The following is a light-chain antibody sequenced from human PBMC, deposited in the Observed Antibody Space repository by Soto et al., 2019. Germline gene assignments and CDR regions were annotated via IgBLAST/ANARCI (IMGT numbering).Light chain of an antibody. V-gene: IGKV3-20*01. J-gene: IGKJ5*01. CDR2: GAS. CDR3: QQYGSSAPIT. CDR1: QSVSSNY. Sequence: EIVLTQSPATLSLSPGERATLSCRASQSVSSNYLAWYQLKPGQAPRLLIYGASSRATGIPDRFSGSGSGTDFTLTISKLEPEDFAMYYCQQYGSSAPITFGQGTRLDIE.